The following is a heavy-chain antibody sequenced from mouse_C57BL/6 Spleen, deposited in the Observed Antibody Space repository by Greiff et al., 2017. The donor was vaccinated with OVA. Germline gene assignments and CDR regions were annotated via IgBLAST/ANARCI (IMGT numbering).Heavy chain of an antibody. J-gene: IGHJ2*01. Sequence: EVQLMESGGDLVKPGGSLKLSCAASGFTFSSYGMSWVRQTPDKRLEWVATISSGGSYTYYPDSVKGRFTISRDNAKNTLYLQMSSLKSEDTAMYYCARNLDYWGQGTTLTVSS. CDR2: ISSGGSYT. V-gene: IGHV5-6*01. CDR1: GFTFSSYG. CDR3: ARNLDY.